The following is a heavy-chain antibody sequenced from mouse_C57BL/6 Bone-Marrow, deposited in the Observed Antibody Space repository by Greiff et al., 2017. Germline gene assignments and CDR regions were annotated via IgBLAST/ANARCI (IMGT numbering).Heavy chain of an antibody. V-gene: IGHV1-69*01. J-gene: IGHJ2*01. Sequence: VQLQQPGAELVMPGASVKLSCKASGYTFTSYWMHWVKQRPGQGLEWIGDIDPSDSYTNYNQKFKGKSTLTVDKSSSTAYMQLSSLTSEDSAVYYWARDAFITTVVIDYWGQGTTLTVSS. CDR3: ARDAFITTVVIDY. D-gene: IGHD1-1*01. CDR1: GYTFTSYW. CDR2: IDPSDSYT.